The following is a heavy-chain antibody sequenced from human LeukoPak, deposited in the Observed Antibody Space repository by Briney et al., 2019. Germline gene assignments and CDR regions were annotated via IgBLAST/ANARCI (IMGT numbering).Heavy chain of an antibody. J-gene: IGHJ4*02. Sequence: PGGSLRLSCAVSGFTISSYAMSWVRQAPGKGLEWVSAMSGSAGNTYYADSVKGRITILRDNSKNMLYLEMNSLRAEDTAVYYCERGSYCSRTTCYTSPFDYWGQGTLVTVSS. CDR1: GFTISSYA. V-gene: IGHV3-23*01. CDR3: ERGSYCSRTTCYTSPFDY. D-gene: IGHD2-2*02. CDR2: MSGSAGNT.